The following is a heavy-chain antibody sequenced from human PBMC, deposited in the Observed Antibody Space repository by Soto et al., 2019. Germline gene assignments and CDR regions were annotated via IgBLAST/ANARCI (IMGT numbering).Heavy chain of an antibody. V-gene: IGHV5-51*01. D-gene: IGHD2-8*01. Sequence: GESLKISCKGSGYSFTSYWIGWVRQMPGKGLEWMGIIYPGDSDTRYSPSFQGQVTISADKSISTAYLQWSSLKASDTAMYYCARLFDVEMAANHDAFDIWGQGTMVTVSS. CDR1: GYSFTSYW. J-gene: IGHJ3*02. CDR2: IYPGDSDT. CDR3: ARLFDVEMAANHDAFDI.